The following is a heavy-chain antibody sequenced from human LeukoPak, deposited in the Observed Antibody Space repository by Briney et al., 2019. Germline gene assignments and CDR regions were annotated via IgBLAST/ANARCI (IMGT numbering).Heavy chain of an antibody. CDR1: GDSFSTYY. CDR3: ARERRDGYNYSIDY. J-gene: IGHJ4*02. D-gene: IGHD5-24*01. V-gene: IGHV4-59*01. CDR2: IYYSGTT. Sequence: SETLSLTCTVSGDSFSTYYWSWVRQPPGKGLEWIGYIYYSGTTNYNPALKSRVTIPVATSKNQCSLKLSSVTAADTAVYYRARERRDGYNYSIDYWGQGTLVTVSS.